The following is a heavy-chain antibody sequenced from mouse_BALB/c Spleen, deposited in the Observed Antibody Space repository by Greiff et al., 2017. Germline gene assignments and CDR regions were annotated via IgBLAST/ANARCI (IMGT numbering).Heavy chain of an antibody. CDR1: GYTFTSYW. J-gene: IGHJ4*01. CDR2: INPSNGRT. D-gene: IGHD2-14*01. Sequence: QVQLKQPGAELVKPGASVKLSCKASGYTFTSYWMHWVKQRPGQGLEWIGEINPSNGRTNYNEKFKSKATLTVDKSSSTAYMQLSSLTSEDSAVYYCARGDYRSSYYAMDYWGQGTSVTVSS. CDR3: ARGDYRSSYYAMDY. V-gene: IGHV1S81*02.